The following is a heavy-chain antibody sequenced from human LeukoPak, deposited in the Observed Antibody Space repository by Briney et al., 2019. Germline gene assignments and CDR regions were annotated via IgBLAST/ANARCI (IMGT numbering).Heavy chain of an antibody. CDR2: ISYDGSNK. V-gene: IGHV3-30*18. D-gene: IGHD3-10*01. CDR3: AKDDSSGSYYNWFDP. CDR1: GFTFSSYG. J-gene: IGHJ5*02. Sequence: PGRSLRPSCAASGFTFSSYGMHWVRQAPGKGLEWVAVISYDGSNKYYADSVKGRFTISRDNSKNTLYLQMNSLRAEDTAVYYCAKDDSSGSYYNWFDPWGQGTLVTVSS.